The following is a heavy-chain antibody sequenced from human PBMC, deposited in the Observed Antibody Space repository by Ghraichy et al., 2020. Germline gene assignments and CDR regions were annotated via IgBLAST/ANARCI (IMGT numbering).Heavy chain of an antibody. CDR1: GFSFRTYW. D-gene: IGHD5-24*01. Sequence: GGSLRLSCSASGFSFRTYWMHWVRQGPGKGLVWVSRIDSDGRSTTYADSVKGRFTVSRDNAKNTLYLQMNSLRAEDTAVYYCARGGDGNLGRAFDIWGQGTTVTVSS. CDR3: ARGGDGNLGRAFDI. CDR2: IDSDGRST. J-gene: IGHJ3*02. V-gene: IGHV3-74*01.